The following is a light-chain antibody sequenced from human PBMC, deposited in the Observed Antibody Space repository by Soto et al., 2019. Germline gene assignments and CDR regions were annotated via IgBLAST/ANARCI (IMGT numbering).Light chain of an antibody. Sequence: QSVLTQPHSVSGSPGQSVTISCSGTSSDVGHYNFVSWYQHHPGKAPKLLIYDVTTRPSGVPDRFSGSKSGNTASLTISGLQAEDEADFCCCSYAGSYTWVFGGGTKLTVL. CDR1: SSDVGHYNF. CDR3: CSYAGSYTWV. V-gene: IGLV2-11*01. J-gene: IGLJ3*02. CDR2: DVT.